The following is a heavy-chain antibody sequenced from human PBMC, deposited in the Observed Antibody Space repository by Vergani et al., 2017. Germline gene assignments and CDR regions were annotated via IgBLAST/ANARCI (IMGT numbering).Heavy chain of an antibody. Sequence: EVQLVPSGAEVKKPGESLLISCMCSGYSFTSYWICWVRQLPGKGLEWLGIIYPGDSDTRYSPSFQGQVTISADKSISTAYLQWSSLKASDTAMYYCARHQYYDGSGTYRGGMDVWSQGTTVTVSS. V-gene: IGHV5-51*01. CDR3: ARHQYYDGSGTYRGGMDV. CDR1: GYSFTSYW. D-gene: IGHD3-10*01. CDR2: IYPGDSDT. J-gene: IGHJ6*02.